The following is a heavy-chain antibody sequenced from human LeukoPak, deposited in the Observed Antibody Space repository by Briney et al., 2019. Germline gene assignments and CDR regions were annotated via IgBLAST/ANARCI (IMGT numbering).Heavy chain of an antibody. V-gene: IGHV4-59*08. CDR1: GGSLSGYY. D-gene: IGHD3/OR15-3a*01. CDR3: ARHERASMDASVPH. CDR2: IYHSGST. Sequence: PSETLSLACTVSGGSLSGYYWSWLRQPPGKGLEWIGCIYHSGSTNYNPSLKSRVTISLDTSKNQFSLKLSSVTAADTAMYYCARHERASMDASVPHWGQGTLVTVST. J-gene: IGHJ4*02.